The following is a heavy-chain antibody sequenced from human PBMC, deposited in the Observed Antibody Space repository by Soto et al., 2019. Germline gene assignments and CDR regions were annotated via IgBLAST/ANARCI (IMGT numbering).Heavy chain of an antibody. D-gene: IGHD6-19*01. V-gene: IGHV4-4*02. J-gene: IGHJ4*02. CDR1: GDSISTSNY. Sequence: QVQLHESGPGLVKPSGTLSLTCAVSGDSISTSNYWSWVRQPPGKGLEWIGEIYGSGGTTYNPSLKNRVPISVDKSKNHFSLNLNSVTAADTAVYYCTRSGGMYALHSWGQGTLVIVSS. CDR2: IYGSGGT. CDR3: TRSGGMYALHS.